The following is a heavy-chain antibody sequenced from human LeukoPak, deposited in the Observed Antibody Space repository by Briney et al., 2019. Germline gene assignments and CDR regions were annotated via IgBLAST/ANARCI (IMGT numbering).Heavy chain of an antibody. D-gene: IGHD1-26*01. Sequence: GESLQISCHCSGYTFTTYWIGWVRQMPGKGLDWMGTIYPADSDTRYSPSFQGQVTISADKSISTAYLQWSSLKASDTAIYYCARRERRNTDAFDIWGQGTAVIVSS. J-gene: IGHJ3*02. CDR3: ARRERRNTDAFDI. CDR2: IYPADSDT. CDR1: GYTFTTYW. V-gene: IGHV5-51*01.